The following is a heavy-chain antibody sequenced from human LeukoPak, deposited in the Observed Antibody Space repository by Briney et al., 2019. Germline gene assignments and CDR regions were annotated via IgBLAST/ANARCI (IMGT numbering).Heavy chain of an antibody. CDR1: LYTLTGYY. CDR3: ARDSYGYRHQYYYYYYMDV. V-gene: IGHV1-2*02. D-gene: IGHD5-18*01. J-gene: IGHJ6*03. CDR2: IDPISCGT. Sequence: ASVNVSCMPSLYTLTGYYMHGVREAPGPGVEGMGWIDPISCGTNYAQKFQGRVTMTRDTSISTAYMELSRLRSDDTAVYYCARDSYGYRHQYYYYYYMDVWGKGTTVTISS.